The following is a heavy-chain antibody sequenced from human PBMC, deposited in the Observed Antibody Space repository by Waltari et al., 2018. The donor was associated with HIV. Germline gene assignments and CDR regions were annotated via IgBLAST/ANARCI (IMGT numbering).Heavy chain of an antibody. Sequence: EVQLVESGGGLVQPGGSLRLSCAASGFTVSSNYMSWVRQAPGKGLEWVSVIYSGGSTYYADSVKGRFTISRDNSKNTLYLQMNSLRAEDTAVYYCARSDLRYSTDYWGQGTLVTVSS. CDR3: ARSDLRYSTDY. CDR1: GFTVSSNY. CDR2: IYSGGST. J-gene: IGHJ4*02. V-gene: IGHV3-66*01. D-gene: IGHD4-17*01.